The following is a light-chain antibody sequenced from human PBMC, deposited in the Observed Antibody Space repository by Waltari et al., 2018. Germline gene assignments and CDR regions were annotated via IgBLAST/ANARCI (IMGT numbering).Light chain of an antibody. CDR2: GAS. Sequence: EIVMTQSLATLSVSPGERATLSCRASQSVSSNLAWYQKKPGQAPRLLIYGASTRATGIPGRFSGSGSGTEFTLTISSLQSEDFAVYYCQQYNNWPPLVTFGPGTKVDIK. J-gene: IGKJ3*01. CDR3: QQYNNWPPLVT. V-gene: IGKV3-15*01. CDR1: QSVSSN.